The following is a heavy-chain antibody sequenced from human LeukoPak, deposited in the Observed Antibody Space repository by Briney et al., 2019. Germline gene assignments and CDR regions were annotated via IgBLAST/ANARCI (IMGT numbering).Heavy chain of an antibody. CDR1: GGSISSSTYY. CDR3: VRHAHTYCVPDY. D-gene: IGHD2-21*01. V-gene: IGHV4-39*01. CDR2: IYYSGST. J-gene: IGHJ4*02. Sequence: PSETLSLTCTVSGGSISSSTYYWGWIRQPPGKGLEWIGSIYYSGSTYYNPSLKSRVAMSVDTSKNQFSLQLSSVTAADTTVYYCVRHAHTYCVPDYWGQGTLVTVSS.